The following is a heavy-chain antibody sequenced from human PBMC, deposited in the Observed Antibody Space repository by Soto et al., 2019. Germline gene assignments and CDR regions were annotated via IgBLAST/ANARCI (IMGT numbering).Heavy chain of an antibody. J-gene: IGHJ6*02. CDR1: GGSFSGYY. Sequence: SETLSLTCAVYGGSFSGYYWSWIRQPPGKGLEWIGEINHSGSTNYNPSLKSRVTISVDTSKNQFSLKLSSVTAADTAVYYCAALYGMDVWGQGTTVTLSS. V-gene: IGHV4-34*01. CDR2: INHSGST. CDR3: AALYGMDV.